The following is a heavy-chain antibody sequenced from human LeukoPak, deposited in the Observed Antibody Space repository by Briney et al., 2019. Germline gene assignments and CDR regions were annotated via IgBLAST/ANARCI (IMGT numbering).Heavy chain of an antibody. V-gene: IGHV3-7*01. CDR2: IKQDGSEK. CDR3: ARSLDPYSSGWYDY. CDR1: GFTFSSYW. J-gene: IGHJ4*02. Sequence: GGSLRLSCAASGFTFSSYWMSWVRQAPGRGLEWVANIKQDGSEKYYVDSVKGRFTISRDNAKNSLYLQMNSLRAEYTAVYYCARSLDPYSSGWYDYWGQGTLVTVSS. D-gene: IGHD6-19*01.